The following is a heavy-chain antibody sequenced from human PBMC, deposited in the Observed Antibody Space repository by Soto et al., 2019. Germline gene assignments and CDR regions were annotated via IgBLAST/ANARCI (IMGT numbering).Heavy chain of an antibody. V-gene: IGHV3-11*01. CDR3: ARDLGYYDSSGYFDY. Sequence: VGSLRLSCAASGFTFSDYYMSWIRQAPGKGLEWVSYISSSDSIYYADSVKGRFTISRDNAKNSLYLQMDSLRAEDTAVYYCARDLGYYDSSGYFDYWGQGTLVTVSS. CDR2: ISSSDSI. J-gene: IGHJ4*02. D-gene: IGHD3-22*01. CDR1: GFTFSDYY.